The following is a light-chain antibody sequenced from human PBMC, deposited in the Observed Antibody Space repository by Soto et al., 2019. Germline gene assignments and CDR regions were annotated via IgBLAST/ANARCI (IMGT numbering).Light chain of an antibody. CDR3: QQYNAWPLT. V-gene: IGKV3-15*01. CDR1: QNINNN. CDR2: HAS. Sequence: EIVMTQSPATLSVSPGERATLSCRASQNINNNLAWYQQKPGQVPRLLIYHASTGATGIPARFSGSGSGTELTLTISSVQSEDFAVYYCQQYNAWPLTFGGGTKVEIK. J-gene: IGKJ4*01.